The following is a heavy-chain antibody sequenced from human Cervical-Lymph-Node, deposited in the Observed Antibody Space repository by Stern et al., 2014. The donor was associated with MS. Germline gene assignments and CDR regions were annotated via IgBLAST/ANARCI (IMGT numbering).Heavy chain of an antibody. J-gene: IGHJ6*02. Sequence: EVKLVESGGGLVKPGGSLRLSCAASGFTFSSYSMNWVRKAPGKGLEWVSSIISSSSYIYYADSVKGRFTISRDNAKNSLYLQMNSLRAEDTAVYYCARDLAGIAARPDSGMDVWGQGTTVTVSS. D-gene: IGHD6-6*01. CDR2: IISSSSYI. CDR1: GFTFSSYS. CDR3: ARDLAGIAARPDSGMDV. V-gene: IGHV3-21*01.